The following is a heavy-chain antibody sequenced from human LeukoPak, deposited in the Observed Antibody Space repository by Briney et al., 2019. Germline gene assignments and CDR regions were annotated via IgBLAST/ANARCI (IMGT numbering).Heavy chain of an antibody. J-gene: IGHJ4*02. CDR1: GGSFSGYY. Sequence: SETLSLTCAVYGGSFSGYYWSWIRQPPGKGLEWIGEINHSGSTNYNPSLKSRVTISVDTSKNQFSLKLSSVTAADTAVYYCARVSGYYDSSGPAAARYFDYWGQGTLVTVSS. D-gene: IGHD3-22*01. CDR2: INHSGST. CDR3: ARVSGYYDSSGPAAARYFDY. V-gene: IGHV4-34*01.